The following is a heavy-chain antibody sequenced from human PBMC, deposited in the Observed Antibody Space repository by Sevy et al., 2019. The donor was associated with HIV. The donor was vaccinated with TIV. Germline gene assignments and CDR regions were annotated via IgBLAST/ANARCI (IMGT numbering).Heavy chain of an antibody. CDR2: ISAYNGNT. V-gene: IGHV1-18*01. Sequence: ASVKVSCKASGYTFTSYGISWVRQAPGQGLEWMGWISAYNGNTNYAQKLQGRVTMTTDTSTSTAYMELRSLRSDDTAVYYCARGRAVYYYDSSGYIDYWGQGTLVTVSS. J-gene: IGHJ4*02. CDR3: ARGRAVYYYDSSGYIDY. D-gene: IGHD3-22*01. CDR1: GYTFTSYG.